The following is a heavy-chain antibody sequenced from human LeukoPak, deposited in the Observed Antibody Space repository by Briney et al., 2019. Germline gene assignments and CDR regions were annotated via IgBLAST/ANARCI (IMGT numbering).Heavy chain of an antibody. J-gene: IGHJ6*02. V-gene: IGHV4-59*02. D-gene: IGHD3/OR15-3a*01. CDR2: IHYTGKA. CDR1: GGSVSGNY. CDR3: ARFGPYYDMDV. Sequence: SETLSLTCTVSGGSVSGNYWTWTRQPPGKGLEWIGQIHYTGKADYNPSLRSRITISVDTSKNQMFLKVSSVTAADTAVYYCARFGPYYDMDVWGQGTTVTVSS.